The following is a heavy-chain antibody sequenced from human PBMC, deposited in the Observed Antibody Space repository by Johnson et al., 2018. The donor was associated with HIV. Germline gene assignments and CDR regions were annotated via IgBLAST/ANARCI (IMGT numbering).Heavy chain of an antibody. J-gene: IGHJ3*02. V-gene: IGHV3-30*04. CDR1: GFTFNTYA. CDR2: VAYDGSKK. D-gene: IGHD1-26*01. Sequence: QVQLVESGGGVVQPGRSLRLSCAASGFTFNTYAMNWVRQAPGKGLEWVAIVAYDGSKKYYADSVKGRFTISRDNAKNSLYLQMNSLRAEDTAVYYCARETAGATNDAFDIWGQGTMVTVSS. CDR3: ARETAGATNDAFDI.